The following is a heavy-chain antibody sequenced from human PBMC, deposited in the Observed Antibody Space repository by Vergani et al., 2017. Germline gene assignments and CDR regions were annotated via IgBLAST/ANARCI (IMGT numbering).Heavy chain of an antibody. Sequence: QVQLVQSGAEVKNPGALVKASCKASGYTFTSYGISWVRQAPGQGLEWMGWISANNGNTNYAQKLQGRVTMTTDTSTSTAYMELRSLRSDDTAVYYCGRTGGLVVPAANFDYWGQGTLVTVSS. V-gene: IGHV1-18*01. CDR1: GYTFTSYG. J-gene: IGHJ4*02. CDR2: ISANNGNT. CDR3: GRTGGLVVPAANFDY. D-gene: IGHD2-2*01.